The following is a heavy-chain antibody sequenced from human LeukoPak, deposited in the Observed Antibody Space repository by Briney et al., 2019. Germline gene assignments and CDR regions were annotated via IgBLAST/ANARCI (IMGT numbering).Heavy chain of an antibody. CDR2: IFASGSTT. V-gene: IGHV3-23*05. D-gene: IGHD3-22*01. J-gene: IGHJ4*02. CDR3: AKGHDSSGYSQTFFDY. CDR1: GFTFSGYA. Sequence: GGSLRLSCAASGFTFSGYAMNWVRQAPGKGLEWVSLIFASGSTTKCADSVKGRFTISRDNSKNTLYLQMNSLRAEDTAVYYCAKGHDSSGYSQTFFDYWGQGTLVTVSS.